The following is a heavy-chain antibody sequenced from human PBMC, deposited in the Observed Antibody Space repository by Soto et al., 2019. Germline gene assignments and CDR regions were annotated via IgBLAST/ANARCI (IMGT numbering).Heavy chain of an antibody. D-gene: IGHD3-16*01. J-gene: IGHJ3*02. CDR2: IYHSGST. CDR3: ARDGGTRDAFDI. CDR1: GYSISSGYY. Sequence: SETLSLTCAVSGYSISSGYYWGWIRQPPGKGLEWIGSIYHSGSTYYNPSLKSRVTISVDTSKNQFSLKLSSVTAADTAVYYCARDGGTRDAFDIWGQGTMVTV. V-gene: IGHV4-38-2*02.